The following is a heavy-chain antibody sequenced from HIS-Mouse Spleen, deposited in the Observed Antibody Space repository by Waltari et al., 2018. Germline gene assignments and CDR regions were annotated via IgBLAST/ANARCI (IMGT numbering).Heavy chain of an antibody. CDR3: ARGPIMVRGVMRAFDI. CDR1: GYTFTVYY. Sequence: QVQLVQSGAEVKKPGASVKVSCKASGYTFTVYYMHGVRPAPGQGLEWMGWINPNRGGTHYAQKFRGRVTMTRDTSISTAYMELSRLRSDDTAVYYCARGPIMVRGVMRAFDIWGQGTMVTVSS. D-gene: IGHD3-10*01. V-gene: IGHV1-2*02. CDR2: INPNRGGT. J-gene: IGHJ3*02.